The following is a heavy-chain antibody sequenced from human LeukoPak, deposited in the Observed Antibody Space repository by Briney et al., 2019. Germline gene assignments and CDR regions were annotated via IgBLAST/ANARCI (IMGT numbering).Heavy chain of an antibody. Sequence: GGSLRLSCAASGFTFSSYGMHWVRQAPGKGLEWVAVISYDGSNKYYADSVKGRFTISRDNSKNTLYLQMNSLRAEDTAVYHCAIGLVRGNFDYWGQGTLVTVSS. CDR2: ISYDGSNK. CDR3: AIGLVRGNFDY. J-gene: IGHJ4*02. V-gene: IGHV3-30*03. CDR1: GFTFSSYG. D-gene: IGHD6-19*01.